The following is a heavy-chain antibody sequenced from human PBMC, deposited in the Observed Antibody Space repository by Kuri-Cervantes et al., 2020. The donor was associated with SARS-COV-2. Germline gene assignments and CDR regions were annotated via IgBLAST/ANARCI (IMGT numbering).Heavy chain of an antibody. Sequence: SETLSLTCTVSGGSISTSSYYWGWIRQSPGKGLEWIGNIYYSGSTYYNPSLKSRVTISVDTSKNQFSLKLNSVTAADTAVYYCARRNSPYSSSSYYFDYWGQGTLVTVSS. CDR1: GGSISTSSYY. J-gene: IGHJ4*02. CDR3: ARRNSPYSSSSYYFDY. V-gene: IGHV4-39*01. D-gene: IGHD6-13*01. CDR2: IYYSGST.